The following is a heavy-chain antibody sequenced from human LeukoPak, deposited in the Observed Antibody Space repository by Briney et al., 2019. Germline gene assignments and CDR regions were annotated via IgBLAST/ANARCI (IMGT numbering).Heavy chain of an antibody. CDR1: GGSISSYY. CDR3: AREVFVVVPAGGMDV. D-gene: IGHD2-2*01. J-gene: IGHJ6*02. Sequence: PSETLSLTCTVSGGSISSYYWSWIRQPPGKGLEWIGEINHSGSTNYNPSLKSRVTISVDTSKNQFSLKLSSVTAADTAVYYCAREVFVVVPAGGMDVWGQGTTVTVSS. CDR2: INHSGST. V-gene: IGHV4-34*01.